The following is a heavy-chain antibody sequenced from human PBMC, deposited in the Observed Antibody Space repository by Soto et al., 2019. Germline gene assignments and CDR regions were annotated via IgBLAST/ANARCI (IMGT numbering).Heavy chain of an antibody. Sequence: GGSLRLSCAASGFTFSSYGMHWVLQAPGKGLEWVAVIWYDGSNKYYADSVKGRFTISRDNSKNTLYLQMNSLRAEDTAVYYCARDLYYDFWSGPLYGMDVWGQETTVTVSS. CDR1: GFTFSSYG. CDR3: ARDLYYDFWSGPLYGMDV. J-gene: IGHJ6*02. CDR2: IWYDGSNK. V-gene: IGHV3-33*01. D-gene: IGHD3-3*01.